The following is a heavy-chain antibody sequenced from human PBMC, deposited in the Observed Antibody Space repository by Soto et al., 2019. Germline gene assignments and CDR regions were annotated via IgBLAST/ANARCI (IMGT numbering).Heavy chain of an antibody. D-gene: IGHD2-15*01. CDR1: GGSISSYY. CDR3: ARDHPLGYCSGGSCYHAFDI. Sequence: SETLSLTCTVSGGSISSYYWSWIRQPAGKGLEWIGRIYTSGSTNYNPSLKSRVTMSVDTSKNQFSLKLSSVTAADTAVYYCARDHPLGYCSGGSCYHAFDIWGQGTMVTVSS. V-gene: IGHV4-4*07. J-gene: IGHJ3*02. CDR2: IYTSGST.